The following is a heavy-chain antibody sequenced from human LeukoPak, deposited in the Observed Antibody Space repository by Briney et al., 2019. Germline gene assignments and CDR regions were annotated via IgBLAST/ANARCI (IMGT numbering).Heavy chain of an antibody. Sequence: GGSLRLSCLTSGFSLSTNAMSWVRQAPGKGLKWVSGISGSGASTYYADSVKGRFTISRDDSRNSLYLQMNSLRGEDTAVYYCAKDVGKWESLHYFDYWGQGTLVTVSS. CDR3: AKDVGKWESLHYFDY. CDR1: GFSLSTNA. CDR2: ISGSGAST. D-gene: IGHD1-26*01. V-gene: IGHV3-23*01. J-gene: IGHJ4*02.